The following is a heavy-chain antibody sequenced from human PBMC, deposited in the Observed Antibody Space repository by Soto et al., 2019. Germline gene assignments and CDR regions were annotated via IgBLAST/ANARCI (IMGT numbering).Heavy chain of an antibody. CDR1: GGSLSSGGYY. D-gene: IGHD3-22*01. V-gene: IGHV4-31*03. J-gene: IGHJ4*02. Sequence: QVQLQESGPGLVKPSQTLSLTCTVSGGSLSSGGYYWTWIRQHPGKGLEWLGYIFHSGNTYYNPSLKSRLNISVDTSKNQFSLKLRSLTAADTAVYYCARALSSGPYVNYWGQGTLVTVSS. CDR3: ARALSSGPYVNY. CDR2: IFHSGNT.